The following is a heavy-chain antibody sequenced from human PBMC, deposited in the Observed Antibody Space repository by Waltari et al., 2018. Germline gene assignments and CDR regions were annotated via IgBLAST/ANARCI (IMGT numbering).Heavy chain of an antibody. V-gene: IGHV4-34*01. CDR3: VSGKQDTGGCHHYALDA. CDR1: DGSFKGYL. Sequence: QVQLQQWGAGLLKPSETLSLTCDVHDGSFKGYLWNWIRQSPGCGLEWIGVINDSGTTIHDPARQGRVPIFPGTSENHVCLKWKSGTATGLAGLSCVSGKQDTGGCHHYALDAGGQGPTVTVS. J-gene: IGHJ6*02. CDR2: INDSGTT. D-gene: IGHD2-15*01.